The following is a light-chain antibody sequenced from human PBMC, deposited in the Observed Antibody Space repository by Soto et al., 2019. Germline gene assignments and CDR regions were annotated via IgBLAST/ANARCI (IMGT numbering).Light chain of an antibody. Sequence: DIHMTQSPSSLSASVGYRFTITCRASQGISSYLAWYQQKPGKAPQLLIYAASTLQSGVPSRLSGSGSGTDFTLTVSSLQPEDSATYYCHQSYDIPTFGQGTRLEIK. CDR2: AAS. J-gene: IGKJ5*01. CDR3: HQSYDIPT. V-gene: IGKV1-39*01. CDR1: QGISSY.